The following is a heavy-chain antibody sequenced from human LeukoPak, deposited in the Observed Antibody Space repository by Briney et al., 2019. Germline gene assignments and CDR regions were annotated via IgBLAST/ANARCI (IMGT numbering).Heavy chain of an antibody. CDR3: ASSLRSTGFDY. CDR2: IYYSGST. CDR1: GYSVSSGYY. V-gene: IGHV4-61*01. D-gene: IGHD4-17*01. J-gene: IGHJ4*02. Sequence: SETLSLTCTVSGYSVSSGYYWGWIRQPPGKGLEWIGYIYYSGSTNYNPSLKSRVTISVDTSKNQFSLKLGSVTAADTAVYYCASSLRSTGFDYWGQGTLVTVSS.